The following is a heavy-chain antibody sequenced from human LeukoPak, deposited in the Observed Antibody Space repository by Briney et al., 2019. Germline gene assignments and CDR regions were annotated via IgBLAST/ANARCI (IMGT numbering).Heavy chain of an antibody. CDR1: GFTFSSYS. CDR3: ARDSYGIAAAGWSWFDP. Sequence: PGGSLRLSCAASGFTFSSYSMTWVRQAPGKGLEWVSSISSSSSYIYYADSVKGRFTISRDNAKNSLYLQMNSLRAEDTAVYYCARDSYGIAAAGWSWFDPWGQGTLVTVSS. V-gene: IGHV3-21*01. CDR2: ISSSSSYI. J-gene: IGHJ5*02. D-gene: IGHD6-13*01.